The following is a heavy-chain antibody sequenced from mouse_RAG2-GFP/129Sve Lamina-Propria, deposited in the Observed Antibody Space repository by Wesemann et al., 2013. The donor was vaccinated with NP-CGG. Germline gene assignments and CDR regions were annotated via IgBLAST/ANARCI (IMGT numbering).Heavy chain of an antibody. D-gene: IGHD5-5*01. V-gene: IGHV9-3*01. CDR2: INTYSGVP. Sequence: QIQLVQSGPELKKPGETVKISCKASGYTFTTYGMSWVKQAPGKGLKWMGWINTYSGVPTYADDFKGRFAFSLETSASTAYLQINNLKNEDTATYFCARGVLPYYFDYWGQGTTLTVSS. J-gene: IGHJ2*01. CDR1: GYTFTTYG. CDR3: ARGVLPYYFDY.